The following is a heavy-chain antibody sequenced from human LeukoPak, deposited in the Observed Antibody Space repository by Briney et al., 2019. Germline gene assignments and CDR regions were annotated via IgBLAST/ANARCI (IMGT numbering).Heavy chain of an antibody. J-gene: IGHJ5*02. CDR3: ARDRSRGPSYNWFDP. V-gene: IGHV1-69*13. CDR2: IIPIFGTA. CDR1: GGTFSSYA. Sequence: SVKVSCKASGGTFSSYAISWVRQAPGQGLEWMGRIIPIFGTANYAQKFQGRVTITADESTSTAYMELSSLRSEDTAVYYCARDRSRGPSYNWFDPWGQGTLVTVSS. D-gene: IGHD2-2*01.